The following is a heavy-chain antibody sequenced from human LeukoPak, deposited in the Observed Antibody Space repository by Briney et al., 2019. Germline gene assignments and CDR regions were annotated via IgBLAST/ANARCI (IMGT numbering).Heavy chain of an antibody. Sequence: GGSLRLSCAASGFTFSTYALSWVRQAPGKGLEWVSSLSGSGGTTYQADSVKGRFTMSRDNSKNTLYLQMNSLRAEDTAIYYCAKSSGHFWSGYYRDYWGQGTLVTVSS. V-gene: IGHV3-23*01. CDR3: AKSSGHFWSGYYRDY. CDR1: GFTFSTYA. J-gene: IGHJ4*02. D-gene: IGHD3-3*02. CDR2: LSGSGGTT.